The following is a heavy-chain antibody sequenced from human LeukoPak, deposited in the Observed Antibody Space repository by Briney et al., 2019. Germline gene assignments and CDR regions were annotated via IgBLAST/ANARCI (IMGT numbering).Heavy chain of an antibody. CDR3: ARKHEGTGRANWFDP. CDR1: GGSISSGGYY. D-gene: IGHD3-10*01. CDR2: IYHSGST. V-gene: IGHV4-30-2*01. Sequence: PSETLSLTCTVSGGSISSGGYYWSWIRQPPGKGLEWIGYIYHSGSTYYNPSLKSRVTISVDRSKNQFSLKLSSVTAADTAVYYCARKHEGTGRANWFDPWGQGTLVTVSS. J-gene: IGHJ5*02.